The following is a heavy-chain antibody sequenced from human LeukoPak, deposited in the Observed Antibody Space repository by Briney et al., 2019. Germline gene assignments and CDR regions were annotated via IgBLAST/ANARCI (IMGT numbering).Heavy chain of an antibody. D-gene: IGHD3-10*01. V-gene: IGHV4-59*12. CDR3: ARDRRGYGSGSLRAFDI. J-gene: IGHJ3*02. CDR1: GGSISSYY. Sequence: SETLSLTCTVSGGSISSYYWSWIRQPPGKGLEWIGYIYYSGSTNYNPSLKSRVTISVDTSKNQFSLKLSSVTAADTAVYYCARDRRGYGSGSLRAFDIWGQGTMVTVSS. CDR2: IYYSGST.